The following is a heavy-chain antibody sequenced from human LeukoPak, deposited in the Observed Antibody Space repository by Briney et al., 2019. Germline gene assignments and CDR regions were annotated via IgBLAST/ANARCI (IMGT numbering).Heavy chain of an antibody. J-gene: IGHJ6*03. V-gene: IGHV4-59*01. D-gene: IGHD2-2*01. CDR2: IYYSGST. CDR1: GDSISSYY. Sequence: PSETLSLTCTVPGDSISSYYWSWIRQPPGKGLEWVGYIYYSGSTNYNPSRKSRVTISVDTSKNQFFLKLSSVTAADTAVYYCARGAVGYCSSTSCYAMDVWGKGTTVTVSS. CDR3: ARGAVGYCSSTSCYAMDV.